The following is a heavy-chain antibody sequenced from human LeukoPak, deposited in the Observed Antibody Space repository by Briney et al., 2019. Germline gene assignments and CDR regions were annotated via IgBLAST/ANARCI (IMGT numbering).Heavy chain of an antibody. V-gene: IGHV3-30*04. Sequence: PGGSLRLSCAASGFTFSSYAMHWVRQAPGKGLEWVAVISYDGSNKYYAESVQGRFTISRDNSKNTLYLQMNSLRAEDTAVYYCAKDGPNVYCSSTSCRKPYYYYYGMDVWGQGTTVTVSS. CDR1: GFTFSSYA. CDR3: AKDGPNVYCSSTSCRKPYYYYYGMDV. D-gene: IGHD2-2*01. J-gene: IGHJ6*02. CDR2: ISYDGSNK.